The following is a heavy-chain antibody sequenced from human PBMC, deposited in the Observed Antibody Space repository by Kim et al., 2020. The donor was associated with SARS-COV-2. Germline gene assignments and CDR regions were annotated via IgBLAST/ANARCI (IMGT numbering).Heavy chain of an antibody. CDR2: INSDGSST. Sequence: GGSLRLSCAASGFTFSSYWMHWVRQAPGKGLVWVSRINSDGSSTSYADSVKGRFTISRDNAKNTLYLQMNSLRAEDTAVYYCARSEGCSGGSCYPDDAFDIWGQGTMVTVSS. CDR1: GFTFSSYW. D-gene: IGHD2-15*01. V-gene: IGHV3-74*01. J-gene: IGHJ3*02. CDR3: ARSEGCSGGSCYPDDAFDI.